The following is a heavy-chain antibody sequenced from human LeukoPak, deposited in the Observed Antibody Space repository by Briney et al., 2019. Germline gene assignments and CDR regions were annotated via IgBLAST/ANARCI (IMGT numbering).Heavy chain of an antibody. D-gene: IGHD3-3*01. CDR2: IYYGGST. Sequence: SETLSLTCTVSGGSISSSSYYWGWIRQRPGKGLEWIGSIYYGGSTYYNPSLKSRVTISVDTSKNQFSLKLSSVTAADTAVYYCARQGVTIFEVAFDYWGQGTQVTVSS. CDR3: ARQGVTIFEVAFDY. CDR1: GGSISSSSYY. J-gene: IGHJ4*02. V-gene: IGHV4-39*01.